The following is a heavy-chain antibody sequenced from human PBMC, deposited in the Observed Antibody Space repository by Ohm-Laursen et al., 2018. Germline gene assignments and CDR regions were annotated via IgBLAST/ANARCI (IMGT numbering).Heavy chain of an antibody. CDR2: ISSSGSTI. CDR1: GFTFSDYY. D-gene: IGHD3-22*01. V-gene: IGHV3-11*04. J-gene: IGHJ4*02. CDR3: AREKYYDSSVYYHIDY. Sequence: SLRLSCAATGFTFSDYYMSWIRQAPGKGLEWVSYISSSGSTIYYADSVKGRFTISRDNSKNTLYLQMNSLRAEDTAVYYCAREKYYDSSVYYHIDYWGQGTLVTVSS.